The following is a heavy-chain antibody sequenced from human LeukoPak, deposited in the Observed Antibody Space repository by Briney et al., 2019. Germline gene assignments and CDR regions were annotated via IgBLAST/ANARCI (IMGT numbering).Heavy chain of an antibody. Sequence: PSETLSLTCTVSGVSISSGDYYWSWIRQPPGKGLEWIGYIYYSGSTYYNPSLKSRVTISVDTSKNQFSLKLSSVTAADTAVYYCARVPYGSGSYYIDYWGQGTLVTVSS. CDR1: GVSISSGDYY. D-gene: IGHD3-10*01. CDR3: ARVPYGSGSYYIDY. J-gene: IGHJ4*02. CDR2: IYYSGST. V-gene: IGHV4-30-4*01.